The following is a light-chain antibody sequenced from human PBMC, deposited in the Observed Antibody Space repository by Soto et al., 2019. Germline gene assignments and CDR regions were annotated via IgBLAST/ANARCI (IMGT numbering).Light chain of an antibody. Sequence: EIVLTQSPGTLSLSPGERATLSCRASQSVSSSYLAWYQQKPGQAPRLLIYGASSRATGIPDRFSVSASGTDFTLTISSLEPEDFAVYYCHQRSDWPWTFGQGTKVEIK. CDR3: HQRSDWPWT. CDR1: QSVSSSY. J-gene: IGKJ1*01. V-gene: IGKV3D-20*02. CDR2: GAS.